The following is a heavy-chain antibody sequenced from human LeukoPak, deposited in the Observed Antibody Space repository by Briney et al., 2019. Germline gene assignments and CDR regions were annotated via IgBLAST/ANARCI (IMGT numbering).Heavy chain of an antibody. Sequence: PGGSLRLSCAASGFTFSRSTMHWVRQAPGKGLEWVAVISYDGTNKYYADSVKGRFTISRDTSKNTLYVQMNSLRVEDTAVYYCARENYDSWTGSLAYWGQGTLVTVSP. D-gene: IGHD3/OR15-3a*01. J-gene: IGHJ4*02. CDR3: ARENYDSWTGSLAY. CDR2: ISYDGTNK. CDR1: GFTFSRST. V-gene: IGHV3-30-3*01.